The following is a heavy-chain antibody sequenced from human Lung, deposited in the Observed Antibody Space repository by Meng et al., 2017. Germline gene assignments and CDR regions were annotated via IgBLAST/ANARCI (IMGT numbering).Heavy chain of an antibody. CDR2: INWNGGST. Sequence: GGSLRLSCAASGFTFNDHYMHWVRQAPGKGLEWVSGINWNGGSTGYADSVKGRFTISRDNAKNSLYLQMNSLRAEDTALYYCASIGELSYPYDYWGQGTLVTVSS. D-gene: IGHD3-16*02. CDR1: GFTFNDHY. J-gene: IGHJ4*02. CDR3: ASIGELSYPYDY. V-gene: IGHV3-20*04.